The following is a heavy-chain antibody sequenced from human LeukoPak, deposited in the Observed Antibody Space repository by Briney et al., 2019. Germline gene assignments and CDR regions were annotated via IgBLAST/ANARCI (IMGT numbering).Heavy chain of an antibody. Sequence: ASVKVSCKASGYTFTSYYMHWVRQAPGQGLEWMGIINPSGGSTSYAQKFQGRVTMTRDTSTSTVYMELRSLRFDDTAVYYCARLNGYDSSGYYYEVYFDYWGQGTLVTVSS. CDR3: ARLNGYDSSGYYYEVYFDY. D-gene: IGHD3-22*01. CDR2: INPSGGST. CDR1: GYTFTSYY. J-gene: IGHJ4*02. V-gene: IGHV1-46*01.